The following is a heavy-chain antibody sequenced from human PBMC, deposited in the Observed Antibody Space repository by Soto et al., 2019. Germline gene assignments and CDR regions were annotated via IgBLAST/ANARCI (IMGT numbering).Heavy chain of an antibody. D-gene: IGHD2-21*01. V-gene: IGHV1-69*06. J-gene: IGHJ5*02. CDR1: GGTFTTHG. CDR3: AQDPPGGDFILNWFGP. Sequence: QVQLVQSGNEVKKPGSSVKVSCKASGGTFTTHGIIWVRQAPGQGLEWMGGIVPVFGSTKYAQKFQGRLTITADRSTNTAYMDLSSLKSEDTAIYYCAQDPPGGDFILNWFGPCGQGTLVTVSS. CDR2: IVPVFGST.